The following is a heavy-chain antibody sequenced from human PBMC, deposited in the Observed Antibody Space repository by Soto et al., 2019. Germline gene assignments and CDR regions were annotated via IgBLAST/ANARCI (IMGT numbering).Heavy chain of an antibody. D-gene: IGHD3-10*01. V-gene: IGHV3-21*01. CDR1: GFTFSSYS. J-gene: IGHJ6*02. CDR3: ARDTPGELLSFWLYYGMDV. Sequence: PGGSLRLSCAASGFTFSSYSMNWVRQAPGKGLEWVSSISSSSSYIYYADSVKGRFTISRDNAKNSLYLQMNSLRAEDTAVYYCARDTPGELLSFWLYYGMDVWGQGTTVTVSS. CDR2: ISSSSSYI.